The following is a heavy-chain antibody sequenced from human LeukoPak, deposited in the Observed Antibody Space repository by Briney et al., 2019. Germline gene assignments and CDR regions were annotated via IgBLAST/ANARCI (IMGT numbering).Heavy chain of an antibody. CDR3: ARVDITMISQY. CDR1: GGSVSSGNYY. Sequence: NPSETLSLTCTVSGGSVSSGNYYWSWIRQPPGKGLEWIGYIYYSGSTNYNPSLKSRVTISVDTSKNQFSLKLSSVTAADTAVYYCARVDITMISQYWGQGTLVTVSS. J-gene: IGHJ1*01. V-gene: IGHV4-61*01. D-gene: IGHD3-22*01. CDR2: IYYSGST.